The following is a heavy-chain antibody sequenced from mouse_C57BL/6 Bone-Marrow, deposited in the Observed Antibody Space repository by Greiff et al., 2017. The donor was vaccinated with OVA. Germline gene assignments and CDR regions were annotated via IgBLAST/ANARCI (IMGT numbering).Heavy chain of an antibody. Sequence: QVHVKQSGAELAKPGASVKLSCKASGYTFTSYWMHWVKQRPGQGLEWIGYINPSSGYTKYNQKFKDKATLTADKSSSTAYMQLSSLTYEDSAVYYCARWGTTVVAKGNYWGQGTTLTVSS. J-gene: IGHJ2*01. CDR2: INPSSGYT. CDR3: ARWGTTVVAKGNY. D-gene: IGHD1-1*01. CDR1: GYTFTSYW. V-gene: IGHV1-7*01.